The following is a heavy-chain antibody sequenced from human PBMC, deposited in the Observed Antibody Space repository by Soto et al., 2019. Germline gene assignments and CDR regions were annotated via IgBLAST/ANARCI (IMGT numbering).Heavy chain of an antibody. CDR1: GYTFTSYG. D-gene: IGHD3-3*01. Sequence: QVQLVQSGAEVKKPGASVKVSCKASGYTFTSYGISWVRQAPGQGLEWMGWISAYNGNTNYAQKLQGRVTMTTDTSTSTAYMELRSLRSDDTAVYYCARDLRMLTIVGVVTPPTFDYWGQGTLVTVSS. J-gene: IGHJ4*02. CDR3: ARDLRMLTIVGVVTPPTFDY. V-gene: IGHV1-18*04. CDR2: ISAYNGNT.